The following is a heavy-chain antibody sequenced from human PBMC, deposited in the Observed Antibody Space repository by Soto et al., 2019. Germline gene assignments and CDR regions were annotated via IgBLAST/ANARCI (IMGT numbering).Heavy chain of an antibody. CDR3: TRASYSSRWYWYFDY. D-gene: IGHD6-13*01. J-gene: IGHJ4*02. CDR2: TYYRSKWYH. Sequence: PSQXLSLTCAISGDSVSSSSAAWNWIRQSPSRGLEWLGRTYYRSKWYHDYALSVKSRISINPDTSKNQISLQLNSVTPEDTAVYYCTRASYSSRWYWYFDYWGQGTLVTVSS. CDR1: GDSVSSSSAA. V-gene: IGHV6-1*01.